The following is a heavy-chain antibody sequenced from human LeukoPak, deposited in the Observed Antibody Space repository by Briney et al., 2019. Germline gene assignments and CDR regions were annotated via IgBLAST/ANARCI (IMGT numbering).Heavy chain of an antibody. CDR2: INPNSGGT. CDR1: GYTFTGYY. V-gene: IGHV1-2*02. J-gene: IGHJ6*02. CDR3: ARDSEQQLVSPNYGMDV. Sequence: ASVKVSCKASGYTFTGYYMHWVRQAPGQGLEWMGWINPNSGGTNYAQKLQGRVTMTTDTSTSTAYMELRSLRSDDTAVYYCARDSEQQLVSPNYGMDVWGQGTTVTVSS. D-gene: IGHD6-13*01.